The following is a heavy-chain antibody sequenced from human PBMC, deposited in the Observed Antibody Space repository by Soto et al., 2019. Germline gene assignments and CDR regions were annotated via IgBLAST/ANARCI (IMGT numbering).Heavy chain of an antibody. V-gene: IGHV3-7*04. CDR2: IKQDGSEK. J-gene: IGHJ4*02. CDR1: GFTFSSYW. CDR3: ARDHPQLGESFDY. D-gene: IGHD3-16*01. Sequence: EVQLVESGGGLVQPGGSLRLSCAASGFTFSSYWMSWVRQAPGKGLEWVANIKQDGSEKYYVDSVKGRFTISRDNAKKSLYLQMNSMRAEDTAVYYCARDHPQLGESFDYWGQGTLVTVSS.